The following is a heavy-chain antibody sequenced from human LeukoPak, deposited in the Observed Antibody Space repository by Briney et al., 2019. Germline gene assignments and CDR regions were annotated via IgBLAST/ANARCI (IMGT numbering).Heavy chain of an antibody. CDR3: ARQGSSSSKYYYYYHMDV. CDR2: IYPGDSDT. D-gene: IGHD6-13*01. J-gene: IGHJ6*03. CDR1: GYSFTSYW. Sequence: GESLKISCKGSGYSFTSYWIGWVRQMPGKGLEWMGIIYPGDSDTRYSPSFQGQVIISADKSISTAYLQWSSLKASDTAMYYCARQGSSSSKYYYYYHMDVWGKGTTVTVPS. V-gene: IGHV5-51*01.